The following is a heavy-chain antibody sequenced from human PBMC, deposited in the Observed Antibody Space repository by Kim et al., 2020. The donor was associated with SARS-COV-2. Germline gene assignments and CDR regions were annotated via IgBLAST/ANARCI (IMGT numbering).Heavy chain of an antibody. V-gene: IGHV1-46*01. Sequence: ASVKVSCKASGYTFTSYYMHWVRQAPGQGLEWMGIINPSGGSTSYAQKFQGRVTMTRDTSTSTVYMELSSLRSEDTAVYYCARAIPDFIAAAGTCWFDPWGQGTLVTVSS. CDR3: ARAIPDFIAAAGTCWFDP. CDR2: INPSGGST. D-gene: IGHD6-13*01. J-gene: IGHJ5*02. CDR1: GYTFTSYY.